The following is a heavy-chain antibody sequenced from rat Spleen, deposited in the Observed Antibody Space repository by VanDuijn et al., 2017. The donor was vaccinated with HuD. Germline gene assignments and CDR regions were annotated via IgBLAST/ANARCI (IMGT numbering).Heavy chain of an antibody. V-gene: IGHV5-25*01. J-gene: IGHJ2*01. D-gene: IGHD1-4*01. CDR3: AREGPGYNFDY. CDR1: GFSFSNYD. Sequence: EVQLVESGGGLVQPGSPLKLSCAASGFSFSNYDMAWVRQAPTKGLEWVATISPSGVTYYPDSVKGRFTISRDNAKSTLSLQMDSLRSEDTAIYYCAREGPGYNFDYWCQGVMVTVSS. CDR2: ISPSGVT.